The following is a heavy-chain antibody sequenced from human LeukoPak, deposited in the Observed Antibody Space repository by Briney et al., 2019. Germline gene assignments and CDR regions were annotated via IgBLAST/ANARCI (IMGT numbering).Heavy chain of an antibody. V-gene: IGHV4-39*01. CDR1: GGSISSKSHD. D-gene: IGHD3-9*01. J-gene: IGHJ4*02. CDR3: ATPAGPFRDYDN. CDR2: IYYSGTT. Sequence: SETLSPTCTVSGGSISSKSHDWGWIRQPPGKGLEWIGSIYYSGTTYYSPSFKSRVTISVDTSKNQFSLKLSSVTAADTAVYYCATPAGPFRDYDNWGQGTMVVVSS.